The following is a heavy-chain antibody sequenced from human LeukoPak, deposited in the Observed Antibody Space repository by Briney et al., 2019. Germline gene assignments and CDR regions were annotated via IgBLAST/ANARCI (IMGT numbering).Heavy chain of an antibody. V-gene: IGHV3-21*01. CDR1: GFTFSGYS. J-gene: IGHJ4*02. CDR2: ISSSSNYI. Sequence: GGSLRLSCAASGFTFSGYSMNWVRKAQGKGLEWVSSISSSSNYIHYADSVKGRFTISRDNAKSSLYLQVNSLRAEDTAVYYCAAFATSGAQWANFDFWGQGTLVTVSS. D-gene: IGHD4/OR15-4a*01. CDR3: AAFATSGAQWANFDF.